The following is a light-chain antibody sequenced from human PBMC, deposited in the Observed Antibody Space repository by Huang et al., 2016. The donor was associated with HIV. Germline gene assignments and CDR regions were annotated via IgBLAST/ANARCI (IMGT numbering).Light chain of an antibody. CDR3: QQYNNWPPWT. CDR2: HAS. J-gene: IGKJ1*01. Sequence: EIVMTQSPATLSVSPGEGVTLSCRASQSVATNLAWYQQRPGQAPRLLMYHASIRSAGIPARVSGSGSGTEFTLTISSLQSEDFAVYYCQQYNNWPPWTFGQGTKVEI. V-gene: IGKV3-15*01. CDR1: QSVATN.